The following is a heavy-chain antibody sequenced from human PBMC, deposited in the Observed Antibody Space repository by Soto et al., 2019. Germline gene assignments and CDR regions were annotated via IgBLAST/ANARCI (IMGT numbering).Heavy chain of an antibody. CDR2: IYYSGST. V-gene: IGHV4-39*01. Sequence: ASKTLSITCTVSGGSISSANYYCAWIRQPPGKRMEWIGSIYYSGSTYYNPSLKSRVTISVDTSKNQFSLKLSSVTAADTAVYYCARLSRRHDFWCGYPRYYYMDVWGKGTTVIGSS. CDR1: GGSISSANYY. CDR3: ARLSRRHDFWCGYPRYYYMDV. J-gene: IGHJ6*03. D-gene: IGHD3-3*01.